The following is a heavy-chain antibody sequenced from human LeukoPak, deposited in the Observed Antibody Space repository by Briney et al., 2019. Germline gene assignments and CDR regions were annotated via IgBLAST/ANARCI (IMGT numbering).Heavy chain of an antibody. CDR2: INPNSGGT. D-gene: IGHD3-22*01. Sequence: ASVKVSCKASGYTFTGYYMHWVRQAPGQGLEWMGWINPNSGGTNYAQKFQGRVAMTRDTSICTAYMELSRLRSDDTAVYYCARHNSSGYPGDYFDYWGQGTLVTVSS. J-gene: IGHJ4*02. CDR1: GYTFTGYY. V-gene: IGHV1-2*02. CDR3: ARHNSSGYPGDYFDY.